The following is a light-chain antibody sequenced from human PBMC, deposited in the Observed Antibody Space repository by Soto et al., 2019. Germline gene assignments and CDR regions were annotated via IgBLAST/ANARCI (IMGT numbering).Light chain of an antibody. Sequence: EIVMTQSPVTLSVSPGERVTLSCRASQAISNNLAWYQQKPGQAPSLLIYGALTRATGIPARFSGTGSGTEFTLTISSLQSEDFALYYCQQYNDWPLTFG. V-gene: IGKV3-15*01. J-gene: IGKJ1*01. CDR1: QAISNN. CDR2: GAL. CDR3: QQYNDWPLT.